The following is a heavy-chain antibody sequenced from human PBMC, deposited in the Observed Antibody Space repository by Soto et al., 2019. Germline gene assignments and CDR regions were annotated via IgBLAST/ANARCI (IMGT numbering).Heavy chain of an antibody. CDR2: INPKFGDT. D-gene: IGHD3-10*02. CDR3: ARNMDYYYGRGSGNGHGV. V-gene: IGHV1-2*02. Sequence: QVQLVQSGAEVKEPGDSVRVSCEASGYTFTAYYIHWVRQAPGQGLEWMGWINPKFGDTTYAQDFQGRVSMTRDMSIRTVYMELSSLTSDDTAIYYCARNMDYYYGRGSGNGHGVWGQGTTVTVFS. J-gene: IGHJ6*02. CDR1: GYTFTAYY.